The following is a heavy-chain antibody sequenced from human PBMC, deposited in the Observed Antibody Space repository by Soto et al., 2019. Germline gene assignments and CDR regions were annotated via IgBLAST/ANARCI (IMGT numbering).Heavy chain of an antibody. D-gene: IGHD4-17*01. V-gene: IGHV4-39*07. J-gene: IGHJ4*02. Sequence: SETLSLTCTVSGGSISSSSYYWGWIRQPPGKGLEWIGSIYYSGSTYYNPSLKSRVTISVDTSKNQFSLKLSSVTAADTAVYYCASALTYGDKIFVYWGQGTLVTVSS. CDR3: ASALTYGDKIFVY. CDR1: GGSISSSSYY. CDR2: IYYSGST.